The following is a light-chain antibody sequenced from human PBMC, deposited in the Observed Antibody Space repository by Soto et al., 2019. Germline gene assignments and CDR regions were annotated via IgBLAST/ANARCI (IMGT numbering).Light chain of an antibody. Sequence: IQMTQSPFTLSASVGDRVTITCRASQSIDIWLAWYQKKPGKDPKPLIYDASTLQNGVPSRFSGSGSGTDFNLTISRLQTEDSAAYYCQQLHSYPVTFGHGTRLEIK. CDR1: QSIDIW. J-gene: IGKJ5*01. CDR3: QQLHSYPVT. V-gene: IGKV1-5*01. CDR2: DAS.